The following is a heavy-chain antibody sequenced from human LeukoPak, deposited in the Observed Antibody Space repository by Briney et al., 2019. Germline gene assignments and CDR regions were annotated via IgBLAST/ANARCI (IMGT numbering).Heavy chain of an antibody. CDR3: ARVGVVAATGQYYFDY. CDR2: IIPIFGTA. CDR1: GGTFSSYA. J-gene: IGHJ4*02. D-gene: IGHD2-15*01. V-gene: IGHV1-69*01. Sequence: SVKVSCKASGGTFSSYAISWVRQAPGQGLEWMGGIIPIFGTANYAQKFQGRVTITADESTSTAYMELSSLRSEDTAVYYCARVGVVAATGQYYFDYWGQGTLVTVSS.